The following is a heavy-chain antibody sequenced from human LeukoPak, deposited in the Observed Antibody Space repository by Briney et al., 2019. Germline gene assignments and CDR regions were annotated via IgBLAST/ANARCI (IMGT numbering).Heavy chain of an antibody. Sequence: GGSLRLSCVASGFTFSSYSMNWVRQAPGKGLECVPPISFGGNYIDYADSVRGRFTISRDNAKNSLYLQMNSLRVEDTAVYYCASGYPSPYWGQGTLVTVSS. CDR2: ISFGGNYI. V-gene: IGHV3-21*04. D-gene: IGHD3-22*01. CDR1: GFTFSSYS. J-gene: IGHJ4*02. CDR3: ASGYPSPY.